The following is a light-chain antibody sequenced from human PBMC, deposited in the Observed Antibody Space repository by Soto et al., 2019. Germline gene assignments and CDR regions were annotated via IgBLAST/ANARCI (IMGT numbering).Light chain of an antibody. V-gene: IGKV3-15*01. J-gene: IGKJ4*01. CDR3: EQHHIWPQLS. CDR1: QSISSN. CDR2: GAS. Sequence: EIVLTQSPATLLVSPGERATLSCRASQSISSNLVWYQHKPGQAPRLLIYGASTSATGIPARFSGSGSGTEFTLTISSLQSEDLAVYYCEQHHIWPQLSFGGGTKVEIK.